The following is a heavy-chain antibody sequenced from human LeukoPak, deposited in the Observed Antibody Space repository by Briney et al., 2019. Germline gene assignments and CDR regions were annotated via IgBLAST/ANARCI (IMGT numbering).Heavy chain of an antibody. Sequence: PGGSLRLSCAASGFTFSSHAMSWVRQAPGKGLEWVSAISGSGGSTYYADSVKGRFTISRDNSKNTLYLQMNSLRAEDTAVYYCAKDSAADYNFGSGYYADWGQGTLVTVSS. CDR1: GFTFSSHA. D-gene: IGHD3-3*01. CDR2: ISGSGGST. J-gene: IGHJ4*02. V-gene: IGHV3-23*01. CDR3: AKDSAADYNFGSGYYAD.